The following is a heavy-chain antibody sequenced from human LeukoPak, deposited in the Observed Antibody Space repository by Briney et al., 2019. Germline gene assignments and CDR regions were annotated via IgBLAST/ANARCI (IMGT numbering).Heavy chain of an antibody. CDR1: GFTFSSYA. CDR2: ISYDGSNK. Sequence: GRSLRLSCAASGFTFSSYAMHWVRQAPGKGLEWVAVISYDGSNKYYADSVKGRFTISRDNSKNTLYLQMNSLTAEDTALYYCAKLSQYYESTAYMDHWGQGTLVSVSS. D-gene: IGHD2/OR15-2a*01. V-gene: IGHV3-30-3*02. J-gene: IGHJ4*02. CDR3: AKLSQYYESTAYMDH.